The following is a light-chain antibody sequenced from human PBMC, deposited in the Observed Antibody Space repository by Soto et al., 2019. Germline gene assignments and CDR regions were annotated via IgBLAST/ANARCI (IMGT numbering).Light chain of an antibody. J-gene: IGKJ2*01. Sequence: EIVMTQSPATLSVSLGDRATLSCRASQSVSTYLAWYQQKPGQAPRLLIYGAYTRATGIPARFSGSGSETDFTLTISSLQSEDFAVYYCQQYDSWPPSYTFGQGTKLEIK. V-gene: IGKV3-15*01. CDR2: GAY. CDR1: QSVSTY. CDR3: QQYDSWPPSYT.